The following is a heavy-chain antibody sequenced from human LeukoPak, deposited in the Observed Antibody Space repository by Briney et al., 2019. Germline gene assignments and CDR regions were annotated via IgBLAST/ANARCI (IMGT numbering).Heavy chain of an antibody. V-gene: IGHV3-23*01. Sequence: GGSLRLTCAASGFTFSIQAMSWVRQAPGTELEWVSAISGSGGSTYYAGSVKGRFTISRDNSKNTLYLQMNSLRAEDTAVYYCAKDPPYSSGWYGVFDYWGQETLVTVSS. CDR1: GFTFSIQA. CDR3: AKDPPYSSGWYGVFDY. J-gene: IGHJ4*02. D-gene: IGHD6-19*01. CDR2: ISGSGGST.